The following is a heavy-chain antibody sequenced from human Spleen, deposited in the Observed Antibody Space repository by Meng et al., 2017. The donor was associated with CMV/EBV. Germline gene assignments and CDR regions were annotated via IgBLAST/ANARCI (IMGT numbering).Heavy chain of an antibody. D-gene: IGHD6-6*01. CDR3: ARVGSSSSPWFDP. V-gene: IGHV4-61*05. J-gene: IGHJ5*02. CDR2: IYYSGST. Sequence: SETLSLTCTVSGGSISSSSYYWGWIRQPPGKGLEWIGYMYIYYSGSTNYNPSLKSRVTISVDTSKNQFSLKLSSVTAADTAVYYCARVGSSSSPWFDPWGQGTLVTVSS. CDR1: GGSISSSSYY.